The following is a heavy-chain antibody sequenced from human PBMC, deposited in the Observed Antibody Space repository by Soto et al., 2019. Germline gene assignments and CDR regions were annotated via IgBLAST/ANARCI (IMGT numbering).Heavy chain of an antibody. CDR1: GGSISSGGYY. V-gene: IGHV4-31*03. D-gene: IGHD3-22*01. CDR2: IYYSGST. J-gene: IGHJ4*02. Sequence: QVQLQESGPGLVKPSQTLSLTCTVSGGSISSGGYYWSWIRQHPGKGREGIGYIYYSGSTYYNPSLKSRVTISVDTSKNQFSLKLSSVTAADTAVYYCARGPGGSSGYSLGFDYWGQGTLVTVSS. CDR3: ARGPGGSSGYSLGFDY.